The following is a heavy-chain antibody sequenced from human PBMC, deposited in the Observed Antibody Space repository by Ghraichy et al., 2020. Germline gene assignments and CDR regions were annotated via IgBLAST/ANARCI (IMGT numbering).Heavy chain of an antibody. J-gene: IGHJ3*02. D-gene: IGHD3-9*01. CDR1: GGSISSYY. CDR2: IYYSGST. Sequence: SETLSLTCTVSGGSISSYYWSWIRQPPGKGLEWIGYIYYSGSTNYNPSLKSRVTISVDTSKNQFSLKLSSVTAADTAVYYCARVDYDILTDPDAFDIWGQGTMVTVSS. V-gene: IGHV4-59*01. CDR3: ARVDYDILTDPDAFDI.